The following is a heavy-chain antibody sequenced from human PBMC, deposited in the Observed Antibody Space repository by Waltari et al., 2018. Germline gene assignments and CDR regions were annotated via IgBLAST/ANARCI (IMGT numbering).Heavy chain of an antibody. D-gene: IGHD6-13*01. V-gene: IGHV4-34*01. CDR1: GGSFSGYY. CDR3: ARGRTIAAVFYYYYMDV. J-gene: IGHJ6*03. Sequence: QVQLQQWGAGLLKPSETLSLTCAVYGGSFSGYYWSWIRQPPGKGLEWIGEINHSGSTNYNPSLKSRVTISVDTSKNQFSLKLSSVTAADTAVYYCARGRTIAAVFYYYYMDVWGKGTTVTVSS. CDR2: INHSGST.